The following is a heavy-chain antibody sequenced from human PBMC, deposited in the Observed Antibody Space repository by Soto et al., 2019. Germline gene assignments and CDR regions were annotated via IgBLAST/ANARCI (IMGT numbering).Heavy chain of an antibody. CDR2: INSDGSVS. CDR1: GFTFSNYW. D-gene: IGHD2-15*01. J-gene: IGHJ6*03. Sequence: EVKLVESGGGLVQPAGSLRLSCAASGFTFSNYWMYWVRQAPGQGLVWVSRINSDGSVSSYADSVKGRLTISRDNVKNTLYLQMNSLRVEDTAVYYCARGDCVGGSCYSLAGSFYYYMDVWGKGTTVTVFS. CDR3: ARGDCVGGSCYSLAGSFYYYMDV. V-gene: IGHV3-74*01.